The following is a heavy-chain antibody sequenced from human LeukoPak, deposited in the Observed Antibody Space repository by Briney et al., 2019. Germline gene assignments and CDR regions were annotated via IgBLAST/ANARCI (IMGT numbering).Heavy chain of an antibody. CDR1: GFTFSSYA. J-gene: IGHJ5*02. CDR2: ISGSGGST. D-gene: IGHD3-9*01. V-gene: IGHV3-23*01. CDR3: AKTRFYDLLTGYYRDSWFDP. Sequence: RGSLRLSCAASGFTFSSYAMSWVRQAPGKGLEWVSGISGSGGSTYYADSVKGRFTISRDNSKNTVYLQMNSLRAEDTAVYYCAKTRFYDLLTGYYRDSWFDPWGQGTLVTVSS.